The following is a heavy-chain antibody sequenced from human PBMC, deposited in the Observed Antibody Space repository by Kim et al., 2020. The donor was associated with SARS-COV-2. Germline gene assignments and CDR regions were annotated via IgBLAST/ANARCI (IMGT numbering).Heavy chain of an antibody. V-gene: IGHV3-9*01. CDR3: AKDIFPLYYAPWTNSFDP. J-gene: IGHJ5*02. CDR1: GFTFGDYA. D-gene: IGHD2-8*01. CDR2: ISWNSGSI. Sequence: GGSLRLSCAVSGFTFGDYAMHWVRQAPGKGLEWVSGISWNSGSIGYADSVKGRFTIPRDNAKNSLYLQMNSLRAEDTALYYCAKDIFPLYYAPWTNSFDPWGQGTLVTVSS.